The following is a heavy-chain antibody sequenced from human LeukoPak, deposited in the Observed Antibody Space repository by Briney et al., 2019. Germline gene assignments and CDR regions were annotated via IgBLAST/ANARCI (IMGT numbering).Heavy chain of an antibody. D-gene: IGHD3-10*01. CDR2: ISAYSGNT. Sequence: GASVKVSCKASGYTFTNYGSSWVRQAPGQGLEWMGWISAYSGNTSYAQKLQGRVTMTTDTSTSTAYMELRSLTSDDTAVYYCARDPHYYGSGTSHYYYMDVWGKGTTVTVSS. V-gene: IGHV1-18*01. CDR3: ARDPHYYGSGTSHYYYMDV. CDR1: GYTFTNYG. J-gene: IGHJ6*03.